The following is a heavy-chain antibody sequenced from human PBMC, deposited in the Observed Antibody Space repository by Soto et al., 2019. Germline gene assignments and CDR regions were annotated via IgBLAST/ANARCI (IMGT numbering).Heavy chain of an antibody. V-gene: IGHV3-33*01. D-gene: IGHD6-13*01. Sequence: GGSLRLSCAASGFTFSSYGMHWVRQAPGKGLEWVAVIWYDGSNKYYADSVKGRFTISRDNSKNTLYLQMNSLRAEDTAVYYCARAGPDATAAGTGGLDYWGQGTLVTVSS. CDR2: IWYDGSNK. J-gene: IGHJ4*02. CDR1: GFTFSSYG. CDR3: ARAGPDATAAGTGGLDY.